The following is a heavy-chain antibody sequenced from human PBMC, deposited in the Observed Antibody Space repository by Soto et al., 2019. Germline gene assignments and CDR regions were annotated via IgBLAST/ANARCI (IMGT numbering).Heavy chain of an antibody. CDR3: PKSSTLISGGYLDS. Sequence: GGSLRLSCVASGFTFSSYAMTWVRQAPGKGLEWVSTISGSAKTTFSADSVKGRSTVSRDNSNNTVYLQIDRLRVEDTAVYYCPKSSTLISGGYLDSWGQGILVTVSS. CDR2: ISGSAKTT. CDR1: GFTFSSYA. D-gene: IGHD3-10*01. J-gene: IGHJ4*02. V-gene: IGHV3-23*01.